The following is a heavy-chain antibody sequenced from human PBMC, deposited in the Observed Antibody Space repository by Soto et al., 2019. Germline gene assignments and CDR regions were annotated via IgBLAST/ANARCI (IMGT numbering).Heavy chain of an antibody. Sequence: QVQLVQSGAEEKKPGASVKVSCKASGYTFTSYAMHWVRQAPGQRLEWMGWINAGNGNTEYSQKFQGRVTITRDTSASTASMELSSLRSEDTAVYYCARSSGYYVIDDYWGQGTLVTVSS. D-gene: IGHD3-22*01. CDR1: GYTFTSYA. CDR3: ARSSGYYVIDDY. J-gene: IGHJ4*02. CDR2: INAGNGNT. V-gene: IGHV1-3*05.